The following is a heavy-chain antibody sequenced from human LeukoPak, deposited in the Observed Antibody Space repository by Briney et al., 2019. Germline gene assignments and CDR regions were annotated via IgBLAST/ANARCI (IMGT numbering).Heavy chain of an antibody. Sequence: PGGSLRLSCAASGFTFSSYGMHWVRQASGKGLEWVAFIPYDGSDKYYADSVKGRFTISRDNSNNTLYLQMDSLGTEDTAVYYCAKDDWIFSKAFDIWGQGTMVTVSS. CDR3: AKDDWIFSKAFDI. V-gene: IGHV3-30*02. CDR1: GFTFSSYG. J-gene: IGHJ3*02. D-gene: IGHD2-2*03. CDR2: IPYDGSDK.